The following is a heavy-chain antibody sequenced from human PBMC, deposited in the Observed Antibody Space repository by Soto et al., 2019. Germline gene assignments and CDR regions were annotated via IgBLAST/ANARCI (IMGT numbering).Heavy chain of an antibody. J-gene: IGHJ5*02. Sequence: GGSLRLSCAASGFTFSSYSMNWVRQAPGEGLEWVSSISSSSSYIYYADSVKGRFTISRDNAKNSLYLQMNSLRAEDTAVYYCARDIVEAYYDFWSGHNWFDPWCQGILVTVS. CDR3: ARDIVEAYYDFWSGHNWFDP. V-gene: IGHV3-21*01. CDR2: ISSSSSYI. CDR1: GFTFSSYS. D-gene: IGHD3-3*01.